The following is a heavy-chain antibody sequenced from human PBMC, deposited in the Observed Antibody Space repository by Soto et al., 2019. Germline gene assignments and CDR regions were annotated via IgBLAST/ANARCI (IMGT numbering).Heavy chain of an antibody. CDR1: GGSFSGYY. CDR2: TNHSGST. Sequence: SETLSLTCAVYGGSFSGYYWSWIRQPPGKGLEWIGETNHSGSTNYNPSLKSRVTISVDTSKNQFSLKLSSVTAADTAVYYCAREGYDSSGDWIDYWGQGTLVTVSS. J-gene: IGHJ4*02. V-gene: IGHV4-34*01. CDR3: AREGYDSSGDWIDY. D-gene: IGHD3-22*01.